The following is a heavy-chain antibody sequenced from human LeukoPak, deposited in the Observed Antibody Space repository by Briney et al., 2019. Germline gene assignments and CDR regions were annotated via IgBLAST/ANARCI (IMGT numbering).Heavy chain of an antibody. Sequence: GGSLRLSYAASGFTLTGYWMHWVSQTPAKGLVWVSRLSSDGTNTNYADSVKGRFTISRDNAKNTLYLQMSSLRVEDTAIYYCVKSLSGAFDLWGQGTMVTVSS. D-gene: IGHD1-26*01. CDR1: GFTLTGYW. J-gene: IGHJ3*01. V-gene: IGHV3-74*01. CDR2: LSSDGTNT. CDR3: VKSLSGAFDL.